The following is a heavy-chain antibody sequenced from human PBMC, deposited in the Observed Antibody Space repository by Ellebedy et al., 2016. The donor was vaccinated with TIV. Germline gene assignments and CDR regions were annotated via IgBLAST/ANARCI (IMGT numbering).Heavy chain of an antibody. D-gene: IGHD2-2*01. CDR2: IYDLLSP. CDR1: GDSINLYY. V-gene: IGHV4-59*12. CDR3: ARGGGSAMDPHYFHS. Sequence: MPSETLSLTCSVSGDSINLYYWNWIPLSPAKGLEWIGYIYDLLSPKSTPSLRGRVTMSVDVSKNQFSLNLNSVTAADTAGYYFARGGGSAMDPHYFHSWGQGTLVTVSS. J-gene: IGHJ4*02.